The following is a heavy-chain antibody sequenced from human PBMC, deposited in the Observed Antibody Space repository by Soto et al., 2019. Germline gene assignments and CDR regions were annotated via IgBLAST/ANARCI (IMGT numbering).Heavy chain of an antibody. CDR1: GYSFTSYW. CDR2: IYPGDSDT. V-gene: IGHV5-51*01. J-gene: IGHJ4*02. D-gene: IGHD3-22*01. Sequence: GESLKISCKGSGYSFTSYWIGWVRQMPGKGLEWMGIIYPGDSDTRYSPSFQGQVTISADKSISTAYLQWSSLKASDTAMYYCARLGDYYDSSGYYYNYYFDYWGQGTLVTVSS. CDR3: ARLGDYYDSSGYYYNYYFDY.